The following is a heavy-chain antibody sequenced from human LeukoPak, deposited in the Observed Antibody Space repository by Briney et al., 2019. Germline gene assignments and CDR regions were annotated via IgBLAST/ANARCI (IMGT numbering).Heavy chain of an antibody. J-gene: IGHJ6*02. Sequence: EASVKVSCKASGYTFTSYGISWVRQAPGQGLEWMGWISAYNGNTNYAQKLQGRVTMTTDTSTSTAYMELRSLRSDDTAVYYCARDSEARYYYYGMDVWGQGITVTVSS. CDR1: GYTFTSYG. CDR3: ARDSEARYYYYGMDV. V-gene: IGHV1-18*01. CDR2: ISAYNGNT.